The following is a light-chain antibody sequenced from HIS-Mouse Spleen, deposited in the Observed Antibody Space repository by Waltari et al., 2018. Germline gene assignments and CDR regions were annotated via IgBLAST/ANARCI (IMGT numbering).Light chain of an antibody. J-gene: IGLJ2*01. CDR3: YSTDSSGNHRV. CDR2: EDS. Sequence: SYELTQPPSVSVSPGQTARITGSGDAFPKKYAYWYQQNSGQAPVLVIYEDSKRPPGIPERFSGSSSGTMATLTISGAQVEDEADYYCYSTDSSGNHRVFGGGTKLTVL. CDR1: AFPKKY. V-gene: IGLV3-10*01.